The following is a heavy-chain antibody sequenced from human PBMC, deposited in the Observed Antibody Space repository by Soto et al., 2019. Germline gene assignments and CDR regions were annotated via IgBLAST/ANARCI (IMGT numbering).Heavy chain of an antibody. CDR3: ARDRPSRTSGYF. J-gene: IGHJ1*01. CDR2: VSASGVNT. CDR1: GFTFSTYA. D-gene: IGHD2-2*01. V-gene: IGHV3-23*01. Sequence: EVQLLESGGKLVQPGGSLTLSCAASGFTFSTYAMAWVRQAPGKGLEWVSGVSASGVNTDYADPVKGRFYISRDNSKNTVTMHTNRMRPEDTVLYFCARDRPSRTSGYF.